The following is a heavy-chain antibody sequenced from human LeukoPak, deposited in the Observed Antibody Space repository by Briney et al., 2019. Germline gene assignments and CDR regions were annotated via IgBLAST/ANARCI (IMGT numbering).Heavy chain of an antibody. J-gene: IGHJ3*02. D-gene: IGHD3-3*01. V-gene: IGHV1-69*13. Sequence: SVKVSCKASGGTFSSYAISWVRQAPGPGLEWMGGIIPIFGTANYAQKFQGRVTITADESTSTAYMELSSLRSEGTAVYYCARVDISLGVGGAFDIWGQGTMVTVSS. CDR3: ARVDISLGVGGAFDI. CDR1: GGTFSSYA. CDR2: IIPIFGTA.